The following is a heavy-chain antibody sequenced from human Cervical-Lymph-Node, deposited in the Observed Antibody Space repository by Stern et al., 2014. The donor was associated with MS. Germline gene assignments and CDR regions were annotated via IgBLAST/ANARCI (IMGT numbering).Heavy chain of an antibody. CDR2: IFYSGST. V-gene: IGHV4-31*03. J-gene: IGHJ4*02. CDR1: GGSISSGGYY. D-gene: IGHD3-22*01. Sequence: QVQLQESGPGLVKPSQTLSLTCTVSGGSISSGGYYWSWIRQHPGKGLEWIGYIFYSGSTYYNPSLKSRVAISVDTSNNQFSLKLSSVTAADTAVYYCAREKAGIVDYWGQGTLVTVSS. CDR3: AREKAGIVDY.